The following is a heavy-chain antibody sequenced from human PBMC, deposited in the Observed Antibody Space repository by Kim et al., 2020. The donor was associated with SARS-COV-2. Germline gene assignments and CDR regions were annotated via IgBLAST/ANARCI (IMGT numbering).Heavy chain of an antibody. CDR1: GGSIRSYY. D-gene: IGHD4-17*01. V-gene: IGHV4-59*12. CDR2: IYYNGSP. J-gene: IGHJ4*02. Sequence: SETLSLTCTVSGGSIRSYYWSWIRQPPGKGLEWIGYIYYNGSPNYNPSLKSRVTISLDTSESQFSLKLSSVTAADTAVYFCARFRDYGDFGGMGPLDYWGQGTLVTVSS. CDR3: ARFRDYGDFGGMGPLDY.